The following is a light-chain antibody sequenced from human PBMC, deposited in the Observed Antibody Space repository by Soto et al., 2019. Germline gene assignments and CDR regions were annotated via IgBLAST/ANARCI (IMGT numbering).Light chain of an antibody. V-gene: IGLV2-11*01. Sequence: QSVLTQPRSVSGSPGQSVTISCTGTSSDVGGYHYVSWHQQHPGKAPKVLIYDVSKRPSGVPDRFSGSKSGNTASLTISGLQADDEADYYCCSYAGSYIYVFGTGTKVTVL. CDR2: DVS. CDR3: CSYAGSYIYV. J-gene: IGLJ1*01. CDR1: SSDVGGYHY.